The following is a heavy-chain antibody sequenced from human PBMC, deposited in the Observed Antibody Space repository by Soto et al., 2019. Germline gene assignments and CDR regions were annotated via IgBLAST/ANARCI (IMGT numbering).Heavy chain of an antibody. V-gene: IGHV4-34*01. CDR1: GGSFSGYY. D-gene: IGHD3-3*01. CDR3: ARGYDFWSGHNYYYYMDV. CDR2: INHSGST. J-gene: IGHJ6*03. Sequence: RASETLSLTFAVYGGSFSGYYWSWIRQPPGKGLEWIGEINHSGSTNYNPSLKSRVTISVDTSKNQFSLKLSSVTAADTAVYYCARGYDFWSGHNYYYYMDVWGKGTTVTVSS.